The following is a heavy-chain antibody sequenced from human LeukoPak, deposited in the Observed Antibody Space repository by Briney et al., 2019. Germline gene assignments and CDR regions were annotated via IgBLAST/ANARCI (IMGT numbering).Heavy chain of an antibody. V-gene: IGHV3-64D*06. D-gene: IGHD2-2*02. CDR1: GFTFSSYA. Sequence: TGGSLRLSCSASGFTFSSYAMHWVRQAPGKGLEEVSAISINGDNTYYADSVKGRFTMSRDNSKNTLYLQMRSLRPEDPAVYYCASTRMSTSCYNCFDYWGQGTLVTVSS. CDR3: ASTRMSTSCYNCFDY. CDR2: ISINGDNT. J-gene: IGHJ4*02.